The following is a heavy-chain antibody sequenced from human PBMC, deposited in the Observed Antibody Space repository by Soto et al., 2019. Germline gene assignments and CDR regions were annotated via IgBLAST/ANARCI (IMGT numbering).Heavy chain of an antibody. J-gene: IGHJ4*02. CDR1: AGSLNRYW. CDR2: VYSTGTT. CDR3: ARDLRSYAYCEGD. Sequence: SVTLSLTCRVAAGSLNRYWGSWLRHPAGKGLEWIGRVYSTGTTDYNPSLNSRATMSVETSKNQFSLKLTSVTAADTAVDYCARDLRSYAYCEGDWGQGIPVTFGS. D-gene: IGHD2-21*01. V-gene: IGHV4-4*07.